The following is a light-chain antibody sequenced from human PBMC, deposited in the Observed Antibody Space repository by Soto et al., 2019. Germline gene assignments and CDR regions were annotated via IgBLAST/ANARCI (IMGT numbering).Light chain of an antibody. Sequence: DIQMTQSPSSLSASVGDRVTITCRARQSITSFLSWYQHKPGKAPKLLIYGASSLHRGVPSRFSGSGSWTDFTLTISSLQPGDFATYYCLQTYRTPFTFGPGTTVDLK. J-gene: IGKJ3*01. CDR2: GAS. V-gene: IGKV1-39*01. CDR3: LQTYRTPFT. CDR1: QSITSF.